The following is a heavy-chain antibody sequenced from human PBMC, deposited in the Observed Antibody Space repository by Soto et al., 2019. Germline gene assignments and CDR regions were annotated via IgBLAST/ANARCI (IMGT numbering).Heavy chain of an antibody. Sequence: QVQLVQSGAEVKEPGASVKVSCKASGYTFINSAMYWVRQAPGQRLECVGWINAGNGNTKYSQKFQDRVTITRDTSANTASMGLSNLRSEDTALYDCARADYGNDQSGMDVWGQGTMVTVSS. CDR2: INAGNGNT. V-gene: IGHV1-3*01. J-gene: IGHJ6*02. CDR1: GYTFINSA. CDR3: ARADYGNDQSGMDV. D-gene: IGHD3-16*01.